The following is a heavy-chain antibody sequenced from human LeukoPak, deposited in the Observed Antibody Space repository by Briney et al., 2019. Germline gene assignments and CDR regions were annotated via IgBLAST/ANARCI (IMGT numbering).Heavy chain of an antibody. Sequence: PGGSLRLSCAASGFTFSSYAMHWVRQAPGKGLEWVAVISYDGSNKYYADSVKGRFTISRDNSKNTLYLQMNSLRAEDTAVYYCARVETYYDFWSGYYSYFDYWGQGTLVTVSS. V-gene: IGHV3-30-3*01. CDR1: GFTFSSYA. D-gene: IGHD3-3*01. J-gene: IGHJ4*02. CDR3: ARVETYYDFWSGYYSYFDY. CDR2: ISYDGSNK.